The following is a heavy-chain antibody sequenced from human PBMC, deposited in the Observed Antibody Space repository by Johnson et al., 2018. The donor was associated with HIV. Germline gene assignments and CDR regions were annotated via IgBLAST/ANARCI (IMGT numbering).Heavy chain of an antibody. D-gene: IGHD1-26*01. CDR2: ISYDGSNT. Sequence: QVQLVESGGGLIQPGRSLRLSCAASGFTFSSYAMHWVRQAPGKGLEWVAVISYDGSNTYYADSVKGRFTISRDNSKNTLYLQMNSLRAEDTAVYYCARGAANDAFDIWGQGTMVTVSS. V-gene: IGHV3-30*04. CDR1: GFTFSSYA. CDR3: ARGAANDAFDI. J-gene: IGHJ3*02.